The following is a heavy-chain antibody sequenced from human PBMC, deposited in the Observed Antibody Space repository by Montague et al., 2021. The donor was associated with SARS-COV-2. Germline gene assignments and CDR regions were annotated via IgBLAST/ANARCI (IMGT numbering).Heavy chain of an antibody. D-gene: IGHD3-10*01. CDR2: IYYSGST. V-gene: IGHV4-59*08. J-gene: IGHJ6*02. Sequence: SETLSPTCTVSGGSISNYHWNWIRQPPGKGLEWIAYIYYSGSTNYNPSLQSRVTISVDTSRNQFSLRLTSVTAADTAVYYCARQLRVRRTWQVGDYNHYGMDVGGQGTTVSVSS. CDR1: GGSISNYH. CDR3: ARQLRVRRTWQVGDYNHYGMDV.